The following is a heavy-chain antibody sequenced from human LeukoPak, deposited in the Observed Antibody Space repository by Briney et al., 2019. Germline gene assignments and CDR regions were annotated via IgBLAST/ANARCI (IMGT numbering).Heavy chain of an antibody. Sequence: GGSLRLSCAASGFTFSSYAMHWVRQAPGKGLEYVSAISSNGGSTYYANSVKGRFTISRDNSKNTLYLQMGSLRAEDMAVYYCARSGSWYIPLDYWGQGTLVTVSS. V-gene: IGHV3-64*01. D-gene: IGHD6-13*01. CDR1: GFTFSSYA. J-gene: IGHJ4*02. CDR3: ARSGSWYIPLDY. CDR2: ISSNGGST.